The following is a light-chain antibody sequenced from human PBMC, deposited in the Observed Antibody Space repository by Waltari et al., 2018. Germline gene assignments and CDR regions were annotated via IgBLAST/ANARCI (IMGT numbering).Light chain of an antibody. CDR3: QQYKSYKT. CDR1: QSITTS. J-gene: IGKJ1*01. Sequence: DIQMTQSPSTLSASVGDTVIISCWASQSITTSLAWYQQKPGKAPDVLIYGASNLASGVPSRFSGSGSGTEFTLTISSLQPDDFATYYCQQYKSYKTFGQGTRVEIK. CDR2: GAS. V-gene: IGKV1-5*03.